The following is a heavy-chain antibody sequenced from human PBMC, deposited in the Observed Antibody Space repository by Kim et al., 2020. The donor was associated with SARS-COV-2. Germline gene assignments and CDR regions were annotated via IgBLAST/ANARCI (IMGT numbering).Heavy chain of an antibody. D-gene: IGHD1-26*01. CDR2: IVCGGGGI. CDR1: GFDFSTYA. CDR3: AKDRRPDGKWEVDY. Sequence: GGSLRLSCAASGFDFSTYAMNWVRQAPGKGLESVSGIVCGGGGIYYADSVKGRFTISRDNSKSTLYLQMNSLRTEDTAIYYCAKDRRPDGKWEVDYLGRGDLVTVSP. V-gene: IGHV3-23*01. J-gene: IGHJ4*02.